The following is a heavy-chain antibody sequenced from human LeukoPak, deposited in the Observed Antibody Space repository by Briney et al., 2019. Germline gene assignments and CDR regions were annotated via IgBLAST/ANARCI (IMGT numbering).Heavy chain of an antibody. Sequence: PWETLSLTCAVYGGSFSSYYWSWIRQPPGEGLEWIGEINHSGNTYYNPTLKSRVTISVDTSKNQFSLELNSVTAADTAVYYCARVIAVAGINWFDPWGQGTLVTVSS. CDR3: ARVIAVAGINWFDP. D-gene: IGHD6-19*01. V-gene: IGHV4-34*01. CDR2: INHSGNT. CDR1: GGSFSSYY. J-gene: IGHJ5*02.